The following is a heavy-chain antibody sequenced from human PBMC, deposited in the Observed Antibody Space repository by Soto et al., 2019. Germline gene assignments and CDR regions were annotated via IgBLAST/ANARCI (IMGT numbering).Heavy chain of an antibody. Sequence: EVQLLESGGGLVQPGGSLRLSCTASGFTFSNYAMNWVRQAPGKGLEWVSSVSGSGTNTYYTDSVQGRFTISRDNSKNTQYLQMNSLRAEDTAVYYCAKVLSFGQYSVLFDYWGQGALVTVSS. CDR2: VSGSGTNT. J-gene: IGHJ4*02. CDR1: GFTFSNYA. V-gene: IGHV3-23*01. CDR3: AKVLSFGQYSVLFDY. D-gene: IGHD3-10*01.